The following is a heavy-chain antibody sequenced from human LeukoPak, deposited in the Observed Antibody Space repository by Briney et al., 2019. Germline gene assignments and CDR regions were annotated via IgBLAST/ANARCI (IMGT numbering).Heavy chain of an antibody. J-gene: IGHJ4*02. CDR2: INHSGST. V-gene: IGHV4-34*01. CDR1: GGSFSGYY. D-gene: IGHD6-19*01. Sequence: SETLSLTCAVYGGSFSGYYWSWIRQPPGKGLEWIGEINHSGSTNYNPSLKSRVTISVDTSKNQFSLKPSSVTAADTAVYYCAKGGWNFDYWGQGTLVTVSS. CDR3: AKGGWNFDY.